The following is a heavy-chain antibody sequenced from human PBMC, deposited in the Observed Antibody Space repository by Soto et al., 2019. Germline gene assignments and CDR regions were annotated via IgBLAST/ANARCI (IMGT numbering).Heavy chain of an antibody. CDR1: GYTLSNYG. CDR3: ARASGGGVGTTSY. Sequence: ASVKVSCKASGYTLSNYGINWMRQVPGQGLEWMGWISAYNGKTNYAQRFQGRVSMTTDTSTNTAYMELTSLRSDDTAVYYCARASGGGVGTTSYWGQGTLVTVSS. D-gene: IGHD1-26*01. CDR2: ISAYNGKT. V-gene: IGHV1-18*01. J-gene: IGHJ4*02.